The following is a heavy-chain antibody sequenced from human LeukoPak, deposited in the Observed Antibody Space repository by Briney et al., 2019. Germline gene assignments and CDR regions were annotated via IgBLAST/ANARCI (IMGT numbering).Heavy chain of an antibody. D-gene: IGHD2-2*01. J-gene: IGHJ6*03. CDR3: ARDFVVVPSAVYYMDV. Sequence: DPSETLSLTCTVSGVSISSYYWSWIRQPAGKGLEWIGRIYTSGSTNYNPSLKSRVTMSVDTSKNQSSLKLSSVTAADTAVYYCARDFVVVPSAVYYMDVWGKGTTVTVSS. CDR2: IYTSGST. V-gene: IGHV4-4*07. CDR1: GVSISSYY.